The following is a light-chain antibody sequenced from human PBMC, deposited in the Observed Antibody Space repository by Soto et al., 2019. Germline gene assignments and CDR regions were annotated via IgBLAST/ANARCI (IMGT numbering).Light chain of an antibody. CDR2: EVT. J-gene: IGLJ3*02. CDR1: SSDVGGYNY. Sequence: QSALTQPASVSGSPGQSITISCTGTSSDVGGYNYVSWYQQHPGQVPKLTIYEVTNRPSGVSSRFSGSKSGNTASLTISGLQAEDASDYYCISYTNSDTWVFGGGTKVTVL. CDR3: ISYTNSDTWV. V-gene: IGLV2-14*01.